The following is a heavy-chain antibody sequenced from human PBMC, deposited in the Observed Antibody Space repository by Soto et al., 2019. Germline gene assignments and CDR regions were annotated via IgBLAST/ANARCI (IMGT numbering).Heavy chain of an antibody. V-gene: IGHV4-59*11. CDR3: ARVGSSGWSPDS. Sequence: QVQLQASGPGLVKPSETLSLTCTVSGGSISGHYWSWIRQPPRKRLEWIGYIFYSGGTNYNPSLKTRVTISVDTSKNQCSLKLNSVTAADTAVYYCARVGSSGWSPDSWGQGTLVTVSS. CDR2: IFYSGGT. CDR1: GGSISGHY. J-gene: IGHJ4*02. D-gene: IGHD6-19*01.